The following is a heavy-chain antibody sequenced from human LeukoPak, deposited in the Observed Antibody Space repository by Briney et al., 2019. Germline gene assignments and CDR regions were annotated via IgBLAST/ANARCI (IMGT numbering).Heavy chain of an antibody. Sequence: PSETLSLTCTVSGGSISSCDYYWSWIRQPPGKGLEWIGYIYYSGSTYYNPSLKSRVTISVDTSKNQFSLKLSSVTAADTAVYYCARGYFGGWYFDYWGQGTLVTVSS. CDR2: IYYSGST. CDR3: ARGYFGGWYFDY. J-gene: IGHJ4*02. CDR1: GGSISSCDYY. V-gene: IGHV4-30-4*01. D-gene: IGHD6-19*01.